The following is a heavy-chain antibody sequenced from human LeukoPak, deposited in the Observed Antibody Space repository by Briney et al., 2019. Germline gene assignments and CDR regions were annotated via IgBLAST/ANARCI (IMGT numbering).Heavy chain of an antibody. CDR1: VGSISSGNW. Sequence: SETLSLTCAVSVGSISSGNWWSWVRQSPGKGLEWIGELYHNGTTNYSPSLKSRVTISADTFKNHFSLKLTSVTAADTAVYYCATAPILRGEGGEHYKYGMDVWGQGTTVIVSS. J-gene: IGHJ6*02. V-gene: IGHV4-4*02. CDR2: LYHNGTT. D-gene: IGHD2-2*02. CDR3: ATAPILRGEGGEHYKYGMDV.